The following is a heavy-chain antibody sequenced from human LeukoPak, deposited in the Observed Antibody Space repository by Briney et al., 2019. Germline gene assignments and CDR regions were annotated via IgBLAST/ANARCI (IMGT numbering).Heavy chain of an antibody. CDR1: GYTFTGYY. J-gene: IGHJ4*02. CDR3: APTNSNWYYFDY. V-gene: IGHV1-2*02. Sequence: ASVKVSCMTSGYTFTGYYMHWVRQAPGQGLEWMGWINPSSGVTNYAQKFQGRVTMTRDTSISTAYMELSRLTSDDTAVYYCAPTNSNWYYFDYWGQGTLVTVSS. CDR2: INPSSGVT. D-gene: IGHD6-13*01.